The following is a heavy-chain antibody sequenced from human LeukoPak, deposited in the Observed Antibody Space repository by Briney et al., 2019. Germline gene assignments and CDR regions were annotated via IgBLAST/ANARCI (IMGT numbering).Heavy chain of an antibody. CDR1: GGSISSSNW. D-gene: IGHD3-22*01. CDR3: ARLTGHYDSSGYFNYYYYYGMDV. Sequence: SETLSLTCAVSGGSISSSNWWSWVRQPPGKGLEWIGEIYHSGSTNYNPSLKSRVTISVDKPKNQFSLKLSSVTAADTAVYYCARLTGHYDSSGYFNYYYYYGMDVWGQGTTVTVSS. J-gene: IGHJ6*02. CDR2: IYHSGST. V-gene: IGHV4-4*02.